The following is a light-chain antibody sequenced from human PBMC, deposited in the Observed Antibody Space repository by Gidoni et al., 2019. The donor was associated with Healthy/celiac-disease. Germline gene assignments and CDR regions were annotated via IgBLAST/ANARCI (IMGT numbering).Light chain of an antibody. Sequence: EIVLTQSPATLSLSPGERATLSCRASQSVSSYLAWYQQKPGQAPRLLLYDASNRATGIPARFSGSGSLTDFTLPISSLEPADFAVYYCQQRSNWPPGLTFGGGTKVEIK. CDR2: DAS. CDR3: QQRSNWPPGLT. J-gene: IGKJ4*01. CDR1: QSVSSY. V-gene: IGKV3-11*01.